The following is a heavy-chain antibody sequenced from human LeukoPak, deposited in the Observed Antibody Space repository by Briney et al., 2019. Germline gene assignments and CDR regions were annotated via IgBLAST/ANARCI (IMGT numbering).Heavy chain of an antibody. CDR3: ARAGDYDFWATPAKNWFDP. V-gene: IGHV3-21*01. CDR2: ISSSSSYI. CDR1: GFTFSSYS. J-gene: IGHJ5*02. D-gene: IGHD3-3*01. Sequence: GGSLRLSCAASGFTFSSYSMNWVRQAPGKGLEWVSSISSSSSYIYYADSVKGRFTISRDNAKNSLYLQMNSLRAEDTAVYYCARAGDYDFWATPAKNWFDPWGQGTLVTVSS.